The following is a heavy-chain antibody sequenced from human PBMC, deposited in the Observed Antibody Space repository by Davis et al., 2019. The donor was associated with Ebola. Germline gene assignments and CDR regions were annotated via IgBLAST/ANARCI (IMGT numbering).Heavy chain of an antibody. CDR3: ARDDFLEWLSLDYYGMDV. CDR1: GYTFTSHD. Sequence: ASVKVSCKASGYTFTSHDINWVRQATGQGLEWVGWMNPNSGHTGYAQKFQGRVTMTRDTSISTAYMELSRLRSDDTAVYYCARDDFLEWLSLDYYGMDVWGKGTTVTVSS. CDR2: MNPNSGHT. V-gene: IGHV1-8*01. D-gene: IGHD3-3*01. J-gene: IGHJ6*04.